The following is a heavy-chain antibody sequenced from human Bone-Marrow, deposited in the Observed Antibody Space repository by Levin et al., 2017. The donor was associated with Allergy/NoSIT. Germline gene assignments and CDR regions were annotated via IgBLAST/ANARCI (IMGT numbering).Heavy chain of an antibody. CDR1: GFTFSSYW. CDR3: ARDDRGYGSFDY. Sequence: GGSLRLSCAASGFTFSSYWMHWVRQAPGKGLMWVSRVISDGSSANYADSVNGRFTISRDNAKNTLYLQMNSLRAEDTAVYYCARDDRGYGSFDYWGQGILVTVSS. V-gene: IGHV3-74*01. CDR2: VISDGSSA. J-gene: IGHJ4*02. D-gene: IGHD5-12*01.